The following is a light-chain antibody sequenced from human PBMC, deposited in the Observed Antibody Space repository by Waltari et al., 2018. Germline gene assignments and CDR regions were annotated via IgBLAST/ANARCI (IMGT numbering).Light chain of an antibody. CDR1: SRDVGGYNY. CDR2: EVN. J-gene: IGLJ2*01. CDR3: SSSAGSKNLV. V-gene: IGLV2-8*01. Sequence: QSALTQPPSASGSPGQSVTISCTGSSRDVGGYNYVSWYQQHPGKTPKLMIYEVNKRPSGGPDRFSGSKSGNTASLTVSGLQAEDEADYYCSSSAGSKNLVFGGGTKLTVL.